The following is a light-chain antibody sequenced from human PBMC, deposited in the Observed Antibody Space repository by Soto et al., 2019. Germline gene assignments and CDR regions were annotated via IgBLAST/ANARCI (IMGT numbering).Light chain of an antibody. V-gene: IGKV3-20*01. CDR1: QSVSSSY. CDR2: GAS. J-gene: IGKJ1*01. Sequence: EIVLTQSPGTLSLSPGERATLSCRASQSVSSSYLAWYQQKPGQAPRLLIYGASSRATGIPDRFSGSGSGTDFTLTISRLEPEDFATYYCQQYEVYPWTFGQGTKVEI. CDR3: QQYEVYPWT.